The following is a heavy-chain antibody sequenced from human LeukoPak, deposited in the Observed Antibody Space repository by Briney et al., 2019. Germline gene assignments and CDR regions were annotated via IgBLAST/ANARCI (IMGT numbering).Heavy chain of an antibody. CDR3: VRDVSY. V-gene: IGHV3-74*01. CDR1: GFTFSSYW. CDR2: INGDGSTT. Sequence: GKSLRLSCAASGFTFSSYWMHWVRQAPGKGLVWVSRINGDGSTTNYADSVKGRFTISRDTAKNTVYLQMNSLRGEDTAVYYCVRDVSYWGQGTLVTVSS. J-gene: IGHJ4*02. D-gene: IGHD2/OR15-2a*01.